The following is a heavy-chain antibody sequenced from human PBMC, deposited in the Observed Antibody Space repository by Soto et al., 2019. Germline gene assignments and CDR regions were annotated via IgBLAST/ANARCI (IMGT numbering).Heavy chain of an antibody. Sequence: PSETLSLTCAVSGGSISSSNWWSWVRQPPGKGLEWIGEISHSGSTNYTPSLKSRVTISVDKSKNQFSLKLSSVTAADTALYYCARGGIAADNWFDPWGQGTLVTVSS. J-gene: IGHJ5*02. CDR1: GGSISSSNW. V-gene: IGHV4-4*02. D-gene: IGHD6-13*01. CDR2: ISHSGST. CDR3: ARGGIAADNWFDP.